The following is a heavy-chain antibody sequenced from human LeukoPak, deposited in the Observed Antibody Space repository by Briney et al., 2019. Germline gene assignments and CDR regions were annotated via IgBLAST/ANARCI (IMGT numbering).Heavy chain of an antibody. J-gene: IGHJ4*02. Sequence: PGGSLRLSCAASGFTFSSYEINWVRQAPGKGLEGVSYISSSGSNKYYADSVKGRFTISRDNAKNSLYLQMNSLRAEDTAVYYCARVLSTVTTFDYWGQGTLVTVSS. V-gene: IGHV3-48*03. D-gene: IGHD4-17*01. CDR1: GFTFSSYE. CDR2: ISSSGSNK. CDR3: ARVLSTVTTFDY.